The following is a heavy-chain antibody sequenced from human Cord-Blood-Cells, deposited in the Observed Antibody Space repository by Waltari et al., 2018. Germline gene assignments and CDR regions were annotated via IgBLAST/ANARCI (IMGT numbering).Heavy chain of an antibody. J-gene: IGHJ4*02. CDR3: AKVDIVATTFDY. CDR1: GGSFSGYY. D-gene: IGHD5-12*01. Sequence: QVQLQQWGAGLLKPSETLSLTCAVYGGSFSGYYWSWIRQPPGKGLEWIGEINHSGSTNYNPSLKSRVTISVDTSKNQFSLKLSSVTAADTAVYYCAKVDIVATTFDYWGQGTLVTVSS. CDR2: INHSGST. V-gene: IGHV4-34*01.